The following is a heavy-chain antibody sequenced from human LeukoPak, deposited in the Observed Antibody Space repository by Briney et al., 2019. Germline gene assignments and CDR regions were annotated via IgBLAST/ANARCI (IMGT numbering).Heavy chain of an antibody. CDR1: GFTFSDYY. J-gene: IGHJ4*02. Sequence: PGGSLRLSXAASGFTFSDYYMTWIRQAPGKGLEWASYISSSGTTIYYADSVKGRFTISRDNAKNSLYLQMNSLRAEDTAVYYCARVAQLWFGNDYRGQGTLVTVSS. D-gene: IGHD5-18*01. CDR2: ISSSGTTI. V-gene: IGHV3-11*04. CDR3: ARVAQLWFGNDY.